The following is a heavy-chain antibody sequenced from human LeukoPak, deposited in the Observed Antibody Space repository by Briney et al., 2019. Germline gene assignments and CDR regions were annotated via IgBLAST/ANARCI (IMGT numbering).Heavy chain of an antibody. J-gene: IGHJ4*02. CDR3: AKGGPSSGWYITFDY. CDR1: GFTFSSYG. Sequence: GGSLRVSCAASGFTFSSYGMHWVRQAPGKGLEWITTISYDGSNKYYADSVKGRFTISRDNSKNTLYLQMNSLRAEDTAVYYCAKGGPSSGWYITFDYWGQGTLVTVSS. D-gene: IGHD6-19*01. CDR2: ISYDGSNK. V-gene: IGHV3-30*18.